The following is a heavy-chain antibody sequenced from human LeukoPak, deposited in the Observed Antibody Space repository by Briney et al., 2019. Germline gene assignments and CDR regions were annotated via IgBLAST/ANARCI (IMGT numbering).Heavy chain of an antibody. J-gene: IGHJ3*02. CDR2: IYTSGST. V-gene: IGHV4-4*07. Sequence: SETLSLTCTVSGGSISSYYWSWIRQPAGKGLEWIGRIYTSGSTNYNPSLKSRVTMSVDTSKNQFSLKLGSVTAADTAVYYCARSYDYYDSSGYWGDAFDIWGQGTMVTVSS. CDR3: ARSYDYYDSSGYWGDAFDI. D-gene: IGHD3-22*01. CDR1: GGSISSYY.